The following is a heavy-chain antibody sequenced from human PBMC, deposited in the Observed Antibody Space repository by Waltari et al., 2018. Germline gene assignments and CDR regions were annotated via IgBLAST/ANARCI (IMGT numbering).Heavy chain of an antibody. CDR1: GFTFSSYG. Sequence: QVQLVESGGGVVQPGGSLRLSCAASGFTFSSYGMHWVRQAPGKGLEWVAFIRYDGSNKYYADSVKGRFTISRDNSKNTLYLQMNSLRAEDTAVYYCAKDAPELPPFDYWGQGTLVTVSS. D-gene: IGHD1-26*01. V-gene: IGHV3-30*02. CDR3: AKDAPELPPFDY. CDR2: IRYDGSNK. J-gene: IGHJ4*02.